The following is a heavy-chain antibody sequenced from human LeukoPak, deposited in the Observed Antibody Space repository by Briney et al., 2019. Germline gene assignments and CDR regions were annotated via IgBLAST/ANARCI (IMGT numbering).Heavy chain of an antibody. D-gene: IGHD1-26*01. CDR3: ARGLAWELLVPFDF. J-gene: IGHJ4*02. CDR1: GGSISSSSYY. CDR2: IYDSGST. Sequence: SETLSLTCIVSGGSISSSSYYWGWIRQPSGKGLEWIGSIYDSGSTYYNPSLKSRVTMSVDTSKNQFSLRLNSVTAADTATYYRARGLAWELLVPFDFWGQGTLVTVSS. V-gene: IGHV4-39*07.